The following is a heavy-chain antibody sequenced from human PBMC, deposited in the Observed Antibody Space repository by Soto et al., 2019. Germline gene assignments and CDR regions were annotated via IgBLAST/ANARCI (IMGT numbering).Heavy chain of an antibody. V-gene: IGHV4-59*01. CDR1: GGSISSYY. CDR2: TYYSGST. CDR3: ARDRTGEGYYYGMDV. Sequence: PSETLSLTCTVSGGSISSYYWSWIRQPPGKGLEWIGYTYYSGSTNYNPSLKSRVTISVDTSKNQFSLKLSSVTAADTAVYYCARDRTGEGYYYGMDVWGQGTTVTVSS. J-gene: IGHJ6*02. D-gene: IGHD3-16*01.